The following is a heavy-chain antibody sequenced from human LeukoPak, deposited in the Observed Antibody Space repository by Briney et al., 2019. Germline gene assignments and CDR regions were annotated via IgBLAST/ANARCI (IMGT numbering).Heavy chain of an antibody. CDR2: IYSSGST. CDR1: GGSISYYY. J-gene: IGHJ4*02. V-gene: IGHV4-4*07. Sequence: SETLSLTCTVSGGSISYYYWSWIRQPAGKGLEWIGRIYSSGSTTYNPSLKSRVTMSVDTAKNQFSLILSSVTAADTAVYYCARDRGDLGNFYYWGQGTLVTVSS. D-gene: IGHD3-10*01. CDR3: ARDRGDLGNFYY.